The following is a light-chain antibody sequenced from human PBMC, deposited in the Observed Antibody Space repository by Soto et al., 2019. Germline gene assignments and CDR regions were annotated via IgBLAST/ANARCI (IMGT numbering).Light chain of an antibody. CDR1: SSDVGGYNY. CDR3: SSYASSDTQV. J-gene: IGLJ2*01. V-gene: IGLV2-14*03. CDR2: DVS. Sequence: QLVLTQPASVSGSPGQSITVSCIGTSSDVGGYNYVSWYQQHPGKAPKLMIHDVSNRPSGVSNRFSGSKSGNTASLTISGLQAEDEAYYYCSSYASSDTQVFGGGTKVTVL.